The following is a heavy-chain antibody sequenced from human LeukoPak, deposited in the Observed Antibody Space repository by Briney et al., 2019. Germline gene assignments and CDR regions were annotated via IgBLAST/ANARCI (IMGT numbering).Heavy chain of an antibody. CDR3: ARENTGSYREFDY. Sequence: SETLSLTCTVSGASITNYYWSWIRQPAGKGLEWIGRIYTGGSTNYNPSLKSRVTMSVDSTNNQFSPKLSSVTAADTAVYYCARENTGSYREFDYWGQGTLVTVSS. CDR1: GASITNYY. V-gene: IGHV4-4*07. D-gene: IGHD1-26*01. J-gene: IGHJ4*02. CDR2: IYTGGST.